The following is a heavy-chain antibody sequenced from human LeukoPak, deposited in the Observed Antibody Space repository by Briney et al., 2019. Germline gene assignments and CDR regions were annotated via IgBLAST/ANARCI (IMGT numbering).Heavy chain of an antibody. D-gene: IGHD2/OR15-2a*01. CDR2: INHSGST. CDR1: GGSFSGYY. J-gene: IGHJ5*02. Sequence: SETLSLTCAVYGGSFSGYYWSWIRQPPGKGLEWIGEINHSGSTNYNPSLKSRVTISVDTSKNQFSLKLSSVTAADTAVYYCARAEYTYNWFDPWGQGTLVTVSS. CDR3: ARAEYTYNWFDP. V-gene: IGHV4-34*01.